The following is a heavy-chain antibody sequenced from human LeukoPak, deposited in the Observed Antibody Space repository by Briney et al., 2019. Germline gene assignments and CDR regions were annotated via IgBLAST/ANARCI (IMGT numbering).Heavy chain of an antibody. J-gene: IGHJ3*02. CDR2: ISGSGGST. Sequence: AGGSLRLSCAASGFTFSSYGMSWVRQAPGKGLEWVSAISGSGGSTYYADSVKGRFTISRDNAKNSLYLQMNSLRAEDTAVYYCARGSYYDSSGYYFVSAFDIWGQGTMVTVSS. CDR1: GFTFSSYG. CDR3: ARGSYYDSSGYYFVSAFDI. V-gene: IGHV3-23*01. D-gene: IGHD3-22*01.